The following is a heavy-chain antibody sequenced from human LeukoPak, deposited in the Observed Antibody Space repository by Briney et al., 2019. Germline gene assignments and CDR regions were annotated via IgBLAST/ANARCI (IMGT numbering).Heavy chain of an antibody. Sequence: PGGSLRLSCAASGFTFSSYSMNWVRQAPGKGLEWVSSISSSSSYIYYADSVKGRFTISRDNAKNSLYLQMNSLRAEDTAVYYCARDDPYSGSYGGGYWGQGTLVTVSS. CDR2: ISSSSSYI. CDR1: GFTFSSYS. CDR3: ARDDPYSGSYGGGY. D-gene: IGHD1-26*01. J-gene: IGHJ4*02. V-gene: IGHV3-21*01.